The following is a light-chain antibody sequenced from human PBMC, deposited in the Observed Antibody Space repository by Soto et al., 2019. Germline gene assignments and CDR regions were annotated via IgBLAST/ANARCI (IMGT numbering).Light chain of an antibody. V-gene: IGKV3-11*01. J-gene: IGKJ5*01. CDR3: QQRSNWPPIT. Sequence: EIVFTQSPATLSLSPGERATLSCRASQSVSSYLAWYQQKPGQAPRLLIYDASNRATGIPARFSGSGSWTDLTLTISSLEPEDFAVYYCQQRSNWPPITFGQGTRLEIK. CDR1: QSVSSY. CDR2: DAS.